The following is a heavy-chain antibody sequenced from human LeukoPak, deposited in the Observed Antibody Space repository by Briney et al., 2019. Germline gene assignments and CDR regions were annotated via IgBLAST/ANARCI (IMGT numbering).Heavy chain of an antibody. V-gene: IGHV4-31*03. J-gene: IGHJ4*02. CDR2: IYYSGST. D-gene: IGHD2-21*02. CDR3: ARDTADCGGDCYSDGYYFDY. CDR1: GGSISSGGYY. Sequence: NPSETLSLTCTVSGGSISSGGYYWSWIRQHPGKGLEWIGYIYYSGSTYYNPSLKSRVTISVDTSKNQFSLELSSVTAADTAVYYCARDTADCGGDCYSDGYYFDYWGQGTLVTVSS.